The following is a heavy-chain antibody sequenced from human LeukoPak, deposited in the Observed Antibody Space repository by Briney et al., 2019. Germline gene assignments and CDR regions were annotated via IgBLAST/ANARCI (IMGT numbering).Heavy chain of an antibody. CDR1: GFTFSSYW. V-gene: IGHV3-74*01. CDR3: ARDGREDYYYYGMDV. J-gene: IGHJ6*02. CDR2: INSDGSST. D-gene: IGHD1-26*01. Sequence: GGSLRLSCAASGFTFSSYWMHWVRQVPGKGLVWVSRINSDGSSTSYADSVKGRFTISRDKAKNTLYLQMNSLRAEDTAVYYCARDGREDYYYYGMDVWGQGTTVTVSS.